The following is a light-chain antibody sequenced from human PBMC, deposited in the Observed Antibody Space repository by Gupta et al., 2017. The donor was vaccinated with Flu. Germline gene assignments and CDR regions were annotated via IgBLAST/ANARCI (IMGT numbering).Light chain of an antibody. Sequence: DNRMTQSPSSLSASVGDRVTITCRASQSISGYLNWYQQKPGKAPKLLIYAASNLQSGVPSRFSGSGSGTDFTLTISSLQPEDFATYYCQQSDSTPQTFGQGTKVEIK. CDR2: AAS. J-gene: IGKJ1*01. CDR3: QQSDSTPQT. CDR1: QSISGY. V-gene: IGKV1-39*01.